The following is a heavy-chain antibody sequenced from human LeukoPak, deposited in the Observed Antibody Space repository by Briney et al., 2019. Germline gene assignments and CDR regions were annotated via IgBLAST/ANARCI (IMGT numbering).Heavy chain of an antibody. J-gene: IGHJ4*02. V-gene: IGHV1-46*01. CDR2: INPSGGST. D-gene: IGHD3-22*01. CDR1: GYTFTIYY. Sequence: GASVKVSCNASGYTFTIYYMHLVRQAPGQGLEWMGIINPSGGSTSYAQKFQGRVTMTRYTSMSTVYMELSSLRSEDTAVYYCARGDYHDSSGYFYWGQGTLVTVSS. CDR3: ARGDYHDSSGYFY.